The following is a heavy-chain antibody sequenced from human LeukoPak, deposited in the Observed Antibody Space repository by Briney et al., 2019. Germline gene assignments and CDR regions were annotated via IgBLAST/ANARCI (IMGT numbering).Heavy chain of an antibody. J-gene: IGHJ4*02. Sequence: GRSLRLSCAASGFTFSSYSMNWVRQAPGKGLEWVSSISSSSSYIYYADSVKGRFTISRDNAKNSLYLQMNSLRAEDTAVYYCASGGYAVVAAPYYFDYWGQGTLVTVSS. CDR3: ASGGYAVVAAPYYFDY. CDR2: ISSSSSYI. V-gene: IGHV3-21*01. D-gene: IGHD2-15*01. CDR1: GFTFSSYS.